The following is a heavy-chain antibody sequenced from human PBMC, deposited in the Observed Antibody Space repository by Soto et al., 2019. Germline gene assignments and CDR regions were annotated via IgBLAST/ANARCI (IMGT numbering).Heavy chain of an antibody. CDR2: ISSSSSTM. J-gene: IGHJ4*02. D-gene: IGHD1-26*01. CDR1: GFTFSSYS. V-gene: IGHV3-48*02. Sequence: GGSLRLSCAASGFTFSSYSMNWVRQAPGKGLEWVSYISSSSSTMYYADSVKGRFTISRDNAKNSLFLHMNSLRDEDTAVYYCARDSTDADSGSYSGDYWGQGTLVTVSA. CDR3: ARDSTDADSGSYSGDY.